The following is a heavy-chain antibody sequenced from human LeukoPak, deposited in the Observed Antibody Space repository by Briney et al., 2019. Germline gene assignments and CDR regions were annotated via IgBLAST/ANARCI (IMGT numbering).Heavy chain of an antibody. D-gene: IGHD5-24*01. J-gene: IGHJ4*02. CDR3: ARSNARDGYNFGY. CDR1: GGSISSYY. Sequence: SETLSLTCTVSGGSISSYYWSWIRLPPGKGLEWIGYLSKSGNTNYSPSLKSRVTISVDTSKTQLSLKMTSMTAADTAVYYCARSNARDGYNFGYWGQGTLVTVSS. CDR2: LSKSGNT. V-gene: IGHV4-59*08.